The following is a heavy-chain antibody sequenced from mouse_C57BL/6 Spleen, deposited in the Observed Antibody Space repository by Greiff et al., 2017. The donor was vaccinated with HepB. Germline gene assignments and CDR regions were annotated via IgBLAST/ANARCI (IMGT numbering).Heavy chain of an antibody. CDR2: IDPETGGT. V-gene: IGHV1-15*01. Sequence: QVHVKQSGAELVRPGASVTLSCKASGYTFTDYEMHWVKQTPVHGLEWIGAIDPETGGTAYNQKFKGKAILTADKSSSTAYMELRSLTSEDSAVYYCTRTPHYYGSSYSYFDYWGQGTTLTVSS. CDR3: TRTPHYYGSSYSYFDY. CDR1: GYTFTDYE. D-gene: IGHD1-1*01. J-gene: IGHJ2*01.